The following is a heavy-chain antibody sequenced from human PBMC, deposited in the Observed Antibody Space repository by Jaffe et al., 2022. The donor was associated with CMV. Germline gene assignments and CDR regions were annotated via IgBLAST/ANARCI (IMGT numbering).Heavy chain of an antibody. CDR1: GYTFTSYA. CDR2: INAGNGNT. V-gene: IGHV1-3*01. Sequence: QVQLVQSGAEVKKPGASVKVSCKASGYTFTSYAMHWVRQAPGQRLEWMGWINAGNGNTKYSQKFQGRVTITRDTSASTAYMELSSLRSEDTAVYYCARASGTIFGVVIIGRRAFDIWGQGTMVTVSS. CDR3: ARASGTIFGVVIIGRRAFDI. D-gene: IGHD3-3*01. J-gene: IGHJ3*02.